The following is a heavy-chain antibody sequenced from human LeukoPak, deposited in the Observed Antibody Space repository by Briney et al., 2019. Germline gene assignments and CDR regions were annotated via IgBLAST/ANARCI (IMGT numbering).Heavy chain of an antibody. D-gene: IGHD3-22*01. CDR1: GGSISSSSYY. J-gene: IGHJ4*02. CDR2: IYYSGST. Sequence: SETLSLTCTVSGGSISSSSYYWGWIRQPPGKGLEWIGSIYYSGSTYYNPSLKSRFTISVDTSKNQLSLKLSSVTAADTAVYFCARSGGLWLLTYYFDYWGQGTLVTVSS. V-gene: IGHV4-39*07. CDR3: ARSGGLWLLTYYFDY.